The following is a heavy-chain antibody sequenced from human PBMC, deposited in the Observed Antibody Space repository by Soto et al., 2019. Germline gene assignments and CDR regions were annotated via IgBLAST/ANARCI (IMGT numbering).Heavy chain of an antibody. CDR3: AKVYSSSSVMFDP. CDR2: INSDGSST. CDR1: GFTFSSYW. J-gene: IGHJ5*02. V-gene: IGHV3-74*01. D-gene: IGHD6-6*01. Sequence: EVQLVESGGGLVQPGGSLRLSCAASGFTFSSYWMHWVRQAPVKGLVWVSRINSDGSSTCYADSVTGRCTISRDNAKNPLYLQMNSLRAEDTAVYYRAKVYSSSSVMFDPWGQGTLVTVYS.